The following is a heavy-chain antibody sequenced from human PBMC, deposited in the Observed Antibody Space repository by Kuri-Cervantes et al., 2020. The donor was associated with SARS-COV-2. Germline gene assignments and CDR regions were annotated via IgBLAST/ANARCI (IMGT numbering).Heavy chain of an antibody. CDR3: ASGYRGRGFDI. CDR2: IGPSGTTK. Sequence: GGSLRLSCTASGFIFSDYYMTWTRQAPGKGLEWVSNIGPSGTTKYYADSVKGRFTISRDNAKNSLYLQMNSLRAEDTAVYYCASGYRGRGFDIWGQGTMVTVSS. J-gene: IGHJ3*02. D-gene: IGHD5-18*01. V-gene: IGHV3-11*04. CDR1: GFIFSDYY.